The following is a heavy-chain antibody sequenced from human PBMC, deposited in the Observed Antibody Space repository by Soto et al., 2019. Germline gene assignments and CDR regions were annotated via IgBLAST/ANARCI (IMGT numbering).Heavy chain of an antibody. V-gene: IGHV2-5*02. J-gene: IGHJ3*02. Sequence: QITLKESGPTLVKPTQTLTLTCTFSGFSLSTSGVGVGWIRQPPGKALEWLALIYWDDDKRYSPSLKSRLTITKDTSKNQVILTMTNMDPVDTATYYCAHRRRPEPAAPPDAFDIWGQGTMVTVSS. CDR2: IYWDDDK. D-gene: IGHD2-2*01. CDR3: AHRRRPEPAAPPDAFDI. CDR1: GFSLSTSGVG.